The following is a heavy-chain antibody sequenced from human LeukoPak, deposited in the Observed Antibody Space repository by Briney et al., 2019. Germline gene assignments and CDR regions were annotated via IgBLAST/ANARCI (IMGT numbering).Heavy chain of an antibody. CDR1: GASTASISNN. J-gene: IGHJ4*02. CDR2: IYYSGST. Sequence: PSETLSLTCTAPGASTASISNNWGWTRHPPGKGLEWIGSIYYSGSTYYNPSLKSRVTISVDTSENQFSLKLSSVTAADTAVYYCARGEIVGALYWGQGTLVTVSS. V-gene: IGHV4-39*01. D-gene: IGHD1-26*01. CDR3: ARGEIVGALY.